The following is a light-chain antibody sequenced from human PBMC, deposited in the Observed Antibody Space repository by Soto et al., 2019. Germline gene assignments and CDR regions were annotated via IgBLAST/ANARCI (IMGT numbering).Light chain of an antibody. CDR2: GAS. J-gene: IGKJ1*01. CDR3: QQYNNWWT. CDR1: QSVSSS. Sequence: EIVMTQSPATLSVSPGERATLSCRASQSVSSSLAWYQQKPGQAPRLLIYGASTRATGIPARFSGSGSGTEFTRTISSLQSEDFAVYYCQQYNNWWTFGQGTKVDI. V-gene: IGKV3-15*01.